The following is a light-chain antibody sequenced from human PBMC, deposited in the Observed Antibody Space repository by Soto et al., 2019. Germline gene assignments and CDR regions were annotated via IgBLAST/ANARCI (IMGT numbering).Light chain of an antibody. V-gene: IGKV2-28*01. CDR1: QSLLHSNGYND. J-gene: IGKJ2*01. Sequence: DIVMTQSPLSLPVTPGEPASISCRSSQSLLHSNGYNDLAWYLQKPGQSPQLLIYLGSNRSSGVPDRFSGSGSGTDFILKISRVEAEDVGVYYCMQALQTPRTFGQGTKLDIK. CDR2: LGS. CDR3: MQALQTPRT.